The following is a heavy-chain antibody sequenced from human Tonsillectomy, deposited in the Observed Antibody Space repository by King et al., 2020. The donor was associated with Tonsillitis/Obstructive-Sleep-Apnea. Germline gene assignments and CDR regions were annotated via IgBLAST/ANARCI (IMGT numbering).Heavy chain of an antibody. V-gene: IGHV4-59*01. Sequence: QLQESGPRLVKPSETLSLTCTVSGGSITNYFWSWIRQPPGRGLGWIGDIHYSGSTNYNPSLKSRVTISLETSKNQFSLNLRSVTAADTAEYYCARLPALDMDVWGKGTTVTVSS. CDR3: ARLPALDMDV. J-gene: IGHJ6*03. CDR1: GGSITNYF. D-gene: IGHD2-2*01. CDR2: IHYSGST.